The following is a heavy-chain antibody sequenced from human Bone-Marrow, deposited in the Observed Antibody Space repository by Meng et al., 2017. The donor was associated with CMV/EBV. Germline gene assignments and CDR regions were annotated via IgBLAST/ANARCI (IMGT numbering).Heavy chain of an antibody. CDR1: RFTFSTYW. V-gene: IGHV3-48*04. CDR2: ISSSGSTI. CDR3: AIHCSSTSCNYYYGMDV. J-gene: IGHJ6*02. Sequence: GGSLRLSCAASRFTFSTYWMHWVRQAPGKGLEWVSYISSSGSTIYYADSVKGRFTISRDNAKNSLYLQMNSLRAEDTAVYYCAIHCSSTSCNYYYGMDVWGQGTTVTVAS. D-gene: IGHD2-2*01.